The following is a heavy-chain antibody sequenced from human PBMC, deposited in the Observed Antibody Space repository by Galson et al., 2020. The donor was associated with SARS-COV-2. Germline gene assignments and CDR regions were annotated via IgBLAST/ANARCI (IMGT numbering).Heavy chain of an antibody. J-gene: IGHJ5*02. Sequence: ASVKVSCKASGYTFTSYYMHWVRQAPGQGLEWMGIINPSGGSTSYAQKFQGRVTMTRDTSTSTVYMELSSLRSEDTAVYYCAKLSESDLGYSGYGGWFDPWGQGTLVTVSS. CDR3: AKLSESDLGYSGYGGWFDP. V-gene: IGHV1-46*01. CDR1: GYTFTSYY. CDR2: INPSGGST. D-gene: IGHD5-12*01.